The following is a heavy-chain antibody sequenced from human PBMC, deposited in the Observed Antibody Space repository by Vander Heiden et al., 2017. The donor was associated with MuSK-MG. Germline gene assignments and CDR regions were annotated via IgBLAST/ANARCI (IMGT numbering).Heavy chain of an antibody. J-gene: IGHJ5*02. CDR1: GLRFSAYY. V-gene: IGHV3-11*01. CDR2: ISMSGTTI. CDR3: ARLAHDWFDP. Sequence: QVQLVESGGGLVKPGGSLRLSCPASGLRFSAYYMGRIRQAPGKGLEWISYISMSGTTIYYADSVKGRFTISRDNAKNSLYLQMNSLRVEDTAVYYCARLAHDWFDPWGQGTLVTVSS.